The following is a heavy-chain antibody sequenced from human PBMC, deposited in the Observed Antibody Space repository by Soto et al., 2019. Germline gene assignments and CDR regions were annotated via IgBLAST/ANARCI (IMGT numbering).Heavy chain of an antibody. V-gene: IGHV3-30*18. J-gene: IGHJ4*02. CDR2: ISYDGSIQ. D-gene: IGHD6-13*01. CDR1: GFTFSSYG. Sequence: QVQLVESGGGVVQPGRSLRLSCAASGFTFSSYGMHWVRQAPGEGLEWVVVISYDGSIQYYTDSAKGRFTMSRDNSKSTLYLQMNSLRAEDTAVYYCAKEIRAYSSSWSFDYWGQGTLVTVSS. CDR3: AKEIRAYSSSWSFDY.